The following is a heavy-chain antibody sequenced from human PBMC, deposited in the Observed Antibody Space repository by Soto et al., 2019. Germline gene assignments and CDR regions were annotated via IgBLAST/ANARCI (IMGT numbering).Heavy chain of an antibody. J-gene: IGHJ4*02. D-gene: IGHD4-17*01. CDR1: GGSISSYF. CDR3: ANFPLYDYGYDDDY. Sequence: SETLSLTCTVSGGSISSYFWSWIRQPPGKGLEWIGYIDYSGSTNYNPSLKSRVTISVDTSKNQFSLKLTSVTAADTAVYYCANFPLYDYGYDDDYWGQGTLVTVSS. CDR2: IDYSGST. V-gene: IGHV4-59*01.